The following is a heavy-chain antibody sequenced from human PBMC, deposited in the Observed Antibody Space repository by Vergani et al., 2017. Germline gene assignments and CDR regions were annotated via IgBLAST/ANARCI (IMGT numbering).Heavy chain of an antibody. D-gene: IGHD5-24*01. CDR3: ARARRDGYNYDY. Sequence: QVQLQESGPGLVKPSETLSLTCTVSGGSISSYYWSWIRQPPGKGLEWIGYIYYSGSTNYNPSRKSRVTISVDTSKNQFSLKLSSVTAADTAVYYCARARRDGYNYDYWGQGTLVTVSS. V-gene: IGHV4-59*01. CDR2: IYYSGST. CDR1: GGSISSYY. J-gene: IGHJ4*02.